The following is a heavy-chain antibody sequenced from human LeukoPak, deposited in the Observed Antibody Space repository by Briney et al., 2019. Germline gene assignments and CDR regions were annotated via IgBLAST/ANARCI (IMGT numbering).Heavy chain of an antibody. V-gene: IGHV3-23*01. D-gene: IGHD2-2*01. CDR3: AKDLVVVPAAGFDY. Sequence: GGSLRLSCAASGFTFSSYAMSWVRQAPGKGLKWVSAISGSGGSTYYADSVKGRFTISRDNSKNTLYLQMNSLRAEDTAVYYCAKDLVVVPAAGFDYWGQGTLVTVSS. CDR2: ISGSGGST. J-gene: IGHJ4*02. CDR1: GFTFSSYA.